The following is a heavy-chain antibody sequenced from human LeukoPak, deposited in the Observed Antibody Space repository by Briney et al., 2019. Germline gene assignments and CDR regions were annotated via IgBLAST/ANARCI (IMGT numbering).Heavy chain of an antibody. CDR3: AKSNRYCDTASCYEAFDI. V-gene: IGHV3-23*01. CDR2: ISGRGGST. CDR1: GFTFTNYA. J-gene: IGHJ3*02. D-gene: IGHD2-2*01. Sequence: GGSLRLSCALSGFTFTNYALYWVRQAPGRGLECVSGISGRGGSTSFADSVNGRFTISRDNSKNIMYLEMNSLRAEDTAIYYCAKSNRYCDTASCYEAFDIWGQGTMVTVSS.